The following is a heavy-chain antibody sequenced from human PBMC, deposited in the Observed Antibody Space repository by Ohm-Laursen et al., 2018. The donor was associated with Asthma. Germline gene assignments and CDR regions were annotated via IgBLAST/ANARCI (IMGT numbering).Heavy chain of an antibody. V-gene: IGHV3-21*01. CDR2: ISTASSFI. D-gene: IGHD1-26*01. J-gene: IGHJ1*01. Sequence: SLRLSCAASGLTVSSNYMSWVRQAPGKGLEWVASISTASSFIYYADSVRGRFTTSRDNARNSVYLQMNSLRAEDTALYYCARIGPEWELPGREYSLHHWGQGTQVTVSS. CDR3: ARIGPEWELPGREYSLHH. CDR1: GLTVSSNY.